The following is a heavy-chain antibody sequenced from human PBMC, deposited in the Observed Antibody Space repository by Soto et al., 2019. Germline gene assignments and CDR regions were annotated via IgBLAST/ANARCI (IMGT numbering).Heavy chain of an antibody. D-gene: IGHD2-21*02. CDR1: GVSVRSYT. Sequence: SETLSLTCIVSGVSVRSYTWSWVRQPANKGLEWIGRVFSSVSATYNPSLKSRVTTTMDTPENRISLKLDSVTAADAGVYYCARDGMTTGDTWGPGTAVTVSS. CDR2: VFSSVSA. J-gene: IGHJ4*02. CDR3: ARDGMTTGDT. V-gene: IGHV4-4*07.